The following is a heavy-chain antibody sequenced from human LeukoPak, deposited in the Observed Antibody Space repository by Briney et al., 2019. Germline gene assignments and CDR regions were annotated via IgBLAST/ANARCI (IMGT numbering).Heavy chain of an antibody. Sequence: ASVKVSCKASGYTFTNYGISWVRQAPGQGLECMGWISAYNGNTNYAQRFQGRVTMTTDTSTSTAYMELRSLRSDDTAVYYCARDPSGYKKYGRDYWGQGTLVTVSS. CDR3: ARDPSGYKKYGRDY. J-gene: IGHJ4*02. V-gene: IGHV1-18*01. D-gene: IGHD5-12*01. CDR1: GYTFTNYG. CDR2: ISAYNGNT.